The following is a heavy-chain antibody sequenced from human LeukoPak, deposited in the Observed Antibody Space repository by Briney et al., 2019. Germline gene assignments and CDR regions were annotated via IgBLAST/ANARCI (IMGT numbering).Heavy chain of an antibody. CDR2: ISYDGSNK. V-gene: IGHV3-30*19. D-gene: IGHD5-12*01. J-gene: IGHJ4*02. CDR3: ARATARGYGYFDY. Sequence: QPGRSLRLSCAASGFTFSSYGMHWVRQAPGKGLEWVAVISYDGSNKYYADSVKGRFTISRDNSKNTLYLQMNSLRAEDTAVYYCARATARGYGYFDYWGQGTLVTVSS. CDR1: GFTFSSYG.